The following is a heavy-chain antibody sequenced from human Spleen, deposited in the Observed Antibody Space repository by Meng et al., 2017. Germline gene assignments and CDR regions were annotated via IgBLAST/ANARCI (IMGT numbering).Heavy chain of an antibody. CDR3: ARDFQWLVESTDY. Sequence: SETLSLTCTVSGGSISSYYWSWIRQPPGKGLEWIGYIYYSGSTNYNPSLKSRVTISVDTSKNQFSLKLSSVTAADTAVYYRARDFQWLVESTDYWGQGTLVTVSS. CDR2: IYYSGST. V-gene: IGHV4-59*12. CDR1: GGSISSYY. J-gene: IGHJ4*02. D-gene: IGHD6-19*01.